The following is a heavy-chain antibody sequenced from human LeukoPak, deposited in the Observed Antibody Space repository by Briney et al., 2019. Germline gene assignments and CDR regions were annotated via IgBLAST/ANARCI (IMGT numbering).Heavy chain of an antibody. V-gene: IGHV1-46*03. CDR2: INASGGST. Sequence: GASMKVSCKASGYTFTSYYMHWVRQAPGQGLEWMGIINASGGSTSYAQKFQGRVTMTRDTSTSTVYMELSSLRSEDTAVYYCARFGHCSGGSCYYFELDYWGQGTLVTVSS. CDR1: GYTFTSYY. CDR3: ARFGHCSGGSCYYFELDY. J-gene: IGHJ4*02. D-gene: IGHD2-15*01.